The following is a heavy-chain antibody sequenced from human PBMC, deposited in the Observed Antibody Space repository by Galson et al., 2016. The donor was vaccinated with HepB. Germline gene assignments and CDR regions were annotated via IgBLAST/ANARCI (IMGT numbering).Heavy chain of an antibody. J-gene: IGHJ4*02. CDR3: ARDNSSGSGWTGPLYSFDY. D-gene: IGHD6-19*01. V-gene: IGHV1-46*01. CDR2: INPRSGSA. Sequence: ASGYTFTSYSMHWVRQAPGQGLEWMGIINPRSGSASSAQKFQGRVTMTRDTSTTTVYMELSSLRFEDTALYYCARDNSSGSGWTGPLYSFDYWGQGTLGTVSS. CDR1: GYTFTSYS.